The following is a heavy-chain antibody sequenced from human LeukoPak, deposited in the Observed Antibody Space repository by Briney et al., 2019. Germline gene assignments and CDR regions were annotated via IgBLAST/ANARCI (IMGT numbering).Heavy chain of an antibody. D-gene: IGHD6-25*01. Sequence: SETLSLACNVSGGSIIGNSTDYWGWVRQPPGKGLEWIATIHHSGGTYRNPSLKSRVTISVDTSKNQFSLKLSSVTAADTAVYYCARLPAHGHLFDYWGQGTLVTVSS. CDR1: GGSIIGNSTDY. CDR3: ARLPAHGHLFDY. J-gene: IGHJ4*02. V-gene: IGHV4-39*01. CDR2: IHHSGGT.